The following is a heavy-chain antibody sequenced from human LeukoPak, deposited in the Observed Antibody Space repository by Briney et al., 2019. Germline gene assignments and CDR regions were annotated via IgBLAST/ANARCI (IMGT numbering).Heavy chain of an antibody. CDR3: ARGVGEDDYYGSSGIARGYYFDY. CDR2: IKSDGSST. CDR1: GFTFSNYW. Sequence: GESLRLSCAASGFTFSNYWMHWVRQAPGKGLVWVSCIKSDGSSTSYADSVKGRFTISRDNAKNTLYLQMNSLRAEDTAMYYCARGVGEDDYYGSSGIARGYYFDYWGQGTLVTVSS. J-gene: IGHJ4*02. D-gene: IGHD3-22*01. V-gene: IGHV3-74*01.